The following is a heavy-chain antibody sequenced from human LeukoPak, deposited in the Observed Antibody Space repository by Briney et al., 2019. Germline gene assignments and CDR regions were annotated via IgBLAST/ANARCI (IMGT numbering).Heavy chain of an antibody. D-gene: IGHD3-16*01. Sequence: SETLSLTCTVSGGSISSYYWSWIRQPPGKGLEWIGYIYYSGSTNYNPSLKSRVTISVDTSKNQFSLKLSSVTAADTAVYYCARHRDDYDYVWGSYPYQGIFDYWGQGTLVTVSS. J-gene: IGHJ4*02. CDR2: IYYSGST. V-gene: IGHV4-59*08. CDR1: GGSISSYY. CDR3: ARHRDDYDYVWGSYPYQGIFDY.